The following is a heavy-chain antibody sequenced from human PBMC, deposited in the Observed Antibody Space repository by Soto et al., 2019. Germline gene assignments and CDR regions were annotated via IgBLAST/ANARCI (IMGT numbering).Heavy chain of an antibody. CDR3: ASGASRWYPYFFDS. D-gene: IGHD6-13*01. V-gene: IGHV1-69*01. Sequence: QAQVVQSGAEVRKPGSSVKLSCKASEGTFNSYAIAWVRQAPGQGLEWMGGIIPYYNTLNYAQKFQDRVTITADDSTYTVYIELSSLRSDDTAVYFCASGASRWYPYFFDSWAQGTLVTVSS. CDR1: EGTFNSYA. CDR2: IIPYYNTL. J-gene: IGHJ4*02.